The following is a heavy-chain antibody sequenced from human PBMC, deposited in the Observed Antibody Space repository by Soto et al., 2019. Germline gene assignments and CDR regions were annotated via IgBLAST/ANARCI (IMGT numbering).Heavy chain of an antibody. J-gene: IGHJ4*02. CDR1: GGSISSGGSS. Sequence: SETLSLTCAVSGGSISSGGSSWSWIRQPPGKGLERIGYIYHSGSTYYNPSLKSRVTISVDRSKNQFSLKLSSVTAADTAVYYCAAGGGLPRYYWGQGTLVTVSS. V-gene: IGHV4-30-2*01. CDR2: IYHSGST. D-gene: IGHD5-12*01. CDR3: AAGGGLPRYY.